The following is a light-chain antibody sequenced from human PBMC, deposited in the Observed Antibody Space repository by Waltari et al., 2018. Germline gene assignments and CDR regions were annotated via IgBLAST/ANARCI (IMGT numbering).Light chain of an antibody. J-gene: IGKJ3*01. V-gene: IGKV4-1*01. Sequence: DIVMTQSPDFLAVSLGERATINCRSSQSLLHTSTNKNNLAWYQQKTGQPPKLLIYWESTRESGVPDRFSGSGSGTDFTLTISGLQAEDVAVYYCQEYSGISTVGPGTRVDI. CDR2: WES. CDR3: QEYSGIST. CDR1: QSLLHTSTNKNN.